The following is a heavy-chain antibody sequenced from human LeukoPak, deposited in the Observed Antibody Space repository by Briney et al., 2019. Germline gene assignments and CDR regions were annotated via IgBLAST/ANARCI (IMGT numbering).Heavy chain of an antibody. D-gene: IGHD2-15*01. Sequence: TGGSLRLSCAASGFTFSSYWMSWVRQAPGKGLVWVSRISTDGYTTDYADFVQGRFTASRDNTKNTWSLEMNSLRAEDTAVYYCVVGGSPGYWGQGTLVTVSS. CDR1: GFTFSSYW. CDR2: ISTDGYTT. CDR3: VVGGSPGY. V-gene: IGHV3-74*01. J-gene: IGHJ4*02.